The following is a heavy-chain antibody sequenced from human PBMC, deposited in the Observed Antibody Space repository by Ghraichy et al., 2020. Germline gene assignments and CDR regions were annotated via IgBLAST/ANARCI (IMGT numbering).Heavy chain of an antibody. J-gene: IGHJ4*02. CDR1: GFSFGSYA. CDR3: ANSASESLFDH. CDR2: ITYEGNKK. Sequence: GASLNISCAASGFSFGSYAMKWARQAPGKGMEWIAFITYEGNKKSYADSVKGRFTISRDNSKSIVYLQMDSLRPEDTAMYYCANSASESLFDHWGQGTQVTVSS. V-gene: IGHV3-30*18.